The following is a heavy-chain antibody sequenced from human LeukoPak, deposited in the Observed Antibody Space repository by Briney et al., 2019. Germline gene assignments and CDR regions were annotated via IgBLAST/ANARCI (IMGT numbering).Heavy chain of an antibody. CDR2: INHSGNT. Sequence: SETLSLTCAVYGGSFSGYYWSWIRQPPGKGLEWIGEINHSGNTNYNPSLKSRVTISVDTSKNQFSLKLSSVTAADTAVYYCARGMDYYDSSGYYDDYWGQGTLVTVSS. V-gene: IGHV4-34*01. J-gene: IGHJ4*02. D-gene: IGHD3-22*01. CDR3: ARGMDYYDSSGYYDDY. CDR1: GGSFSGYY.